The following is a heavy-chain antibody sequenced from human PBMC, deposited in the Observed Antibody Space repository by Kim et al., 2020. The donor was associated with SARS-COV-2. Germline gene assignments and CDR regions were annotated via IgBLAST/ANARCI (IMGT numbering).Heavy chain of an antibody. Sequence: SVKVSCKASGGTFSSYAISWVRQAPGQGLEWMGRIIPILGIANYAQKFQGRVTITADKSTSTAYMELSSLRSEDTAVYYCARETPPDTRSVNIVLMVYAITDNWFDPWGQGTLVTVSS. D-gene: IGHD2-8*01. CDR3: ARETPPDTRSVNIVLMVYAITDNWFDP. CDR2: IIPILGIA. CDR1: GGTFSSYA. J-gene: IGHJ5*02. V-gene: IGHV1-69*04.